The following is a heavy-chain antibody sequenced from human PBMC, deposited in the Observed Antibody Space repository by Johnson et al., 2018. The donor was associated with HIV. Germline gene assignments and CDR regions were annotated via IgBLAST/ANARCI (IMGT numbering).Heavy chain of an antibody. CDR1: GFPFRDSA. D-gene: IGHD3-9*01. CDR3: ARDSDISLGVAGAFDI. J-gene: IGHJ3*02. Sequence: QVQLVESGGGVFQPGTSLTLSCAASGFPFRDSAMHWVRQAPGRGMEWLAVIIFDGVYKHHAESVRGRFTISRDNSKATLYLQMNSLRAEDTAVYYCARDSDISLGVAGAFDIWGQGTMVTVSA. V-gene: IGHV3-30-3*01. CDR2: IIFDGVYK.